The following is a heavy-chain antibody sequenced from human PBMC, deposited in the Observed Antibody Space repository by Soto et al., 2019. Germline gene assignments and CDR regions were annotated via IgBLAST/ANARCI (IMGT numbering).Heavy chain of an antibody. V-gene: IGHV4-31*03. Sequence: QVLLQESGPRLMKPSETLSLTCSVSGLTISSASYYWSWIRQHPGKVLEWVGNIYYNGSTYYSPSLKSRGTLWLDISKNQFSLRLASVTAADTAVYYCARYRTSGSWSKFDYWGQGTLVSVSS. CDR3: ARYRTSGSWSKFDY. D-gene: IGHD6-13*01. J-gene: IGHJ4*02. CDR1: GLTISSASYY. CDR2: IYYNGST.